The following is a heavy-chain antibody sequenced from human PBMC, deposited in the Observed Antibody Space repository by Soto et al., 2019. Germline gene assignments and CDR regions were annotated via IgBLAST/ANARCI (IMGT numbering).Heavy chain of an antibody. CDR3: ARGLSLSAKWYYSMDD. D-gene: IGHD1-26*01. CDR1: GFTISSNA. V-gene: IGHV3-48*02. J-gene: IGHJ6*03. Sequence: EVQLVESGGGLVQPGGSLRLSCAASGFTISSNAMNWVRQAAGRGLEWVSYISSSSTNIHYADSVRGRFTISRDNAKNARFLNTNSLGNEDTAVYRCARGLSLSAKWYYSMDDLGGGTTVT. CDR2: ISSSSTNI.